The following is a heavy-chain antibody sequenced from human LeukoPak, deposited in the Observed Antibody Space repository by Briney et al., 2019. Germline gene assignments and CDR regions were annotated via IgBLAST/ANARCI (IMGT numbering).Heavy chain of an antibody. D-gene: IGHD2-15*01. CDR1: GASLTGYY. J-gene: IGHJ5*02. V-gene: IGHV4-34*01. Sequence: SETLSLTCDVYGASLTGYYWSWIRQSPGKGLEWIGEMNQRGSMNYNPSLKSRVTISVDRSKNQFSLKLSSVTAADTAVYYCARRRGYCSGGSCYRIWFDPWGQGTLVTVSS. CDR2: MNQRGSM. CDR3: ARRRGYCSGGSCYRIWFDP.